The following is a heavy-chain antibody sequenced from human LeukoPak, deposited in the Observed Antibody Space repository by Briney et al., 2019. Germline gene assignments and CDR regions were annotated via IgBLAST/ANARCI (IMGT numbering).Heavy chain of an antibody. CDR1: GVSISSYY. Sequence: SETLSLTCTVSGVSISSYYWTWIRQPPGKGLEWIGYTYYSGSTNYNPSLKSRVTISLDRSKNQFSLNLRSVTAADTAVYYCATPYGDPSYWGQGTLVTVSS. CDR3: ATPYGDPSY. J-gene: IGHJ4*02. V-gene: IGHV4-59*01. D-gene: IGHD4-17*01. CDR2: TYYSGST.